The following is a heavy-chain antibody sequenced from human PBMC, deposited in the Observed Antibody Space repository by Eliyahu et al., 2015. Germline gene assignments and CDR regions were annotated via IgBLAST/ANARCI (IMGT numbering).Heavy chain of an antibody. D-gene: IGHD3-10*01. CDR1: GLXFGANI. V-gene: IGHV3-49*05. J-gene: IGHJ4*02. CDR3: TREYYYGSGTYYNDY. Sequence: EVLLVESGGGFVKPGRSLRLSCTASGLXFGANIWSWFRQAPGKGPGWVGFIRSNAYGATTEYAASLQDRFRVSRDDSKNIAYLDMTSLKSEDTAMYYCTREYYYGSGTYYNDYWGQGTLVTVSS. CDR2: IRSNAYGATT.